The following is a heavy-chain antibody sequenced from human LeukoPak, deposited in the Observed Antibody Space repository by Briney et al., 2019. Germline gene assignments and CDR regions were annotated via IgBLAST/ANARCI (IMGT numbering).Heavy chain of an antibody. CDR3: ARGRVEVGATYYFDY. V-gene: IGHV4-34*01. D-gene: IGHD1-26*01. CDR2: INHSGST. Sequence: SEILSLTCAVYGGSFSGYYWSWIRQPPGKGLEWIGEINHSGSTNYNPSLKSRVTISVDTSKNQFSLKLSSVTAADTAVYYCARGRVEVGATYYFDYWGQGTLVTVSS. CDR1: GGSFSGYY. J-gene: IGHJ4*02.